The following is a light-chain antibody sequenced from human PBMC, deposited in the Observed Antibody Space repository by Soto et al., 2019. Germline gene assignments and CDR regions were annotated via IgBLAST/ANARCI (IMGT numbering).Light chain of an antibody. CDR2: DAS. V-gene: IGKV1-33*01. CDR3: QQYDNLPTFT. CDR1: QDISNY. J-gene: IGKJ3*01. Sequence: DIQMTQSPSSLSPSVGDRVTITCQSSQDISNYLNWYQQKPGKAHKLMIYDASNLETGVPSRFSGSGSGTDFTFTISSLQPEDIATYYGQQYDNLPTFTFGPGTKVDIK.